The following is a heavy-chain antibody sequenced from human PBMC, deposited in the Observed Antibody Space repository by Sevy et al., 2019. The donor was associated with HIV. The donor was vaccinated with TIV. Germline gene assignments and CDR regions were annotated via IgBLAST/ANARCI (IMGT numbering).Heavy chain of an antibody. CDR1: GFTFSSYE. CDR2: ISSSGTTI. CDR3: ARKGGAYDIGFDP. D-gene: IGHD3-22*01. J-gene: IGHJ5*02. V-gene: IGHV3-48*03. Sequence: GGSLRLSCAASGFTFSSYEMTWVHQAPGKGLEWVSSISSSGTTIYYGDSVEGRFTISRDNPKNSLYLQMNSLRAEDTAVYYWARKGGAYDIGFDPWGQGTLVTVSS.